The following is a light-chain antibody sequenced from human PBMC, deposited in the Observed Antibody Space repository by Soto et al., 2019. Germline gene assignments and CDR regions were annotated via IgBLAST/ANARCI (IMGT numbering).Light chain of an antibody. CDR1: QSISPW. V-gene: IGKV1-5*03. J-gene: IGKJ2*03. CDR2: KAS. Sequence: DIQMTQSPSTLSASVGDRVTITCRASQSISPWLAWYQQKPGQAPKLLIQKASSLESGVPSRFSGSGSGTEFTLTISGLQLDDFATYYCQHYNSGTCFGPGTRLEIK. CDR3: QHYNSGTC.